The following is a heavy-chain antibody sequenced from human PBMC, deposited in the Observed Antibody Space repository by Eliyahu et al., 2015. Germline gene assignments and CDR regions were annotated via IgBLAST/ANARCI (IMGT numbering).Heavy chain of an antibody. V-gene: IGHV3-49*04. CDR1: GFTFGDYA. CDR2: IRSQAYGETT. J-gene: IGHJ4*02. Sequence: EVQLVESGGGLVQPGRSLSLSCTASGFTFGDYAMTWVRQAPGKGLEWVGFIRSQAYGETTEYAASVKGRFTISRDDSKNIAYLQMNSLKTEDTAVYFCTYDSSSYETLGFDNWGQGTLVTVFS. D-gene: IGHD3-22*01. CDR3: TYDSSSYETLGFDN.